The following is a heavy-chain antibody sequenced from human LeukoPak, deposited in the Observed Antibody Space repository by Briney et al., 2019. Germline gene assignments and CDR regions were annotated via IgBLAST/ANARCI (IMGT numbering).Heavy chain of an antibody. Sequence: SETLSLTCAVYGGSFSGYYWSWIRQPPGKGLEWIGEINHSGSTNYNPSLKSRVTISVDTSKNRFSLKLSSVTAADTAVYYCARGRAYYDFWSGPYFDYWGQGTLVTVSS. J-gene: IGHJ4*02. D-gene: IGHD3-3*01. CDR1: GGSFSGYY. CDR3: ARGRAYYDFWSGPYFDY. CDR2: INHSGST. V-gene: IGHV4-34*01.